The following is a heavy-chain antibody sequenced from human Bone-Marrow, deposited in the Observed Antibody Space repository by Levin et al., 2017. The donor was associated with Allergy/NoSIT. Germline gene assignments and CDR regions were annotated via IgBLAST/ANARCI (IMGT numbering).Heavy chain of an antibody. V-gene: IGHV3-23*01. CDR2: ISGSGGST. Sequence: GGSLRLSCAASGFTFSSYAMSWVRQAPGKGLEWVSAISGSGGSTYYADSVKGRFTISRDNSKNTLYLQMNSLRAEDTAVYYCAKGVEYCSGGSSCLLDYFDYWGQGTLVTVSS. J-gene: IGHJ4*02. CDR1: GFTFSSYA. D-gene: IGHD2-15*01. CDR3: AKGVEYCSGGSSCLLDYFDY.